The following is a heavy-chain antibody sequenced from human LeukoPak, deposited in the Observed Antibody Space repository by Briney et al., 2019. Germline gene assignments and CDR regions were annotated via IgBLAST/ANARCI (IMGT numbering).Heavy chain of an antibody. J-gene: IGHJ5*02. CDR1: GGSISSYY. CDR3: ARDRVVVVVAATPGLNWFDP. V-gene: IGHV4-4*07. D-gene: IGHD2-15*01. CDR2: IYYSGGT. Sequence: SETLSLTCTVSGGSISSYYWSWIRQPAGKGLEWIGSIYYSGGTYYNPSLKSRVTISVDTSKNQFSLKLSSVTAADTAVYYCARDRVVVVVAATPGLNWFDPWGQGTLVTVSS.